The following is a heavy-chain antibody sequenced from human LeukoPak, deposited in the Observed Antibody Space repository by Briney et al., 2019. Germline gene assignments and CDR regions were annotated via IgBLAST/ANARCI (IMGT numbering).Heavy chain of an antibody. J-gene: IGHJ4*02. CDR1: GFTFSSYW. CDR3: ARVELYSSSPPFDY. CDR2: IKQDGSEK. V-gene: IGHV3-7*01. Sequence: GGSLRLSCAASGFTFSSYWMSWVRQAPGKGLEWVANIKQDGSEKYYVDSVKGRFTISRDNAKNSLYLQMNSLRAEDTAVYYCARVELYSSSPPFDYWGQGTLVTVSS. D-gene: IGHD6-6*01.